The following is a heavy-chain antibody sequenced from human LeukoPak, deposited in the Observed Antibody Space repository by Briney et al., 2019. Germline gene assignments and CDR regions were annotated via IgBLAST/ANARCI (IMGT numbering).Heavy chain of an antibody. CDR2: IYPGDSDT. CDR1: GYSFTSYW. Sequence: GESLRISCKGSGYSFTSYWIGWVRQMPGKGLEWMGIIYPGDSDTRYSPSFQGQVTISADRSISTAYLQWSSLKASDTAMYYCARGDYGDYRIFYTLFDFWGQGTLVTVSS. J-gene: IGHJ4*02. V-gene: IGHV5-51*01. CDR3: ARGDYGDYRIFYTLFDF. D-gene: IGHD4-17*01.